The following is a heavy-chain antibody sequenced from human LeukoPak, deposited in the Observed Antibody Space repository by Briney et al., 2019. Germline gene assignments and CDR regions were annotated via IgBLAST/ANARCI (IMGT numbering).Heavy chain of an antibody. CDR3: AKGLRFLEWLSNDAFDI. J-gene: IGHJ3*02. CDR1: GFTFSSYA. Sequence: GGSLRLSCAASGFTFSSYAMSWVRQAPGKGLEWVSAISGSGGSTYYADSVKGRFTISRDNSKNTLYLQMNSLRAEDTAVYYCAKGLRFLEWLSNDAFDIWSQGTMVTVSS. CDR2: ISGSGGST. V-gene: IGHV3-23*01. D-gene: IGHD3-3*01.